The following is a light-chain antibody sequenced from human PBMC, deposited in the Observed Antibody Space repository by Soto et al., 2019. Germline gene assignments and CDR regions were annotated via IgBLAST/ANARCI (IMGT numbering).Light chain of an antibody. CDR2: SNN. CDR1: SSNIGSNT. J-gene: IGLJ2*01. Sequence: QSVLTQPPSASGTPGQRVTISCSGSSSNIGSNTVNWYHQLPGTAPKLLIYSNNQRPSGVPDRFSGSKSGTSASLAISGLQSEDEADYYCAAWDDSLNGDVVFGGGTQLTVL. V-gene: IGLV1-44*01. CDR3: AAWDDSLNGDVV.